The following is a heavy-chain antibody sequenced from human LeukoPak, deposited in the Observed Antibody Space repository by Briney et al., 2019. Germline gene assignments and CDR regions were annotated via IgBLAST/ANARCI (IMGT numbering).Heavy chain of an antibody. CDR3: ARTYYYGSGSYYNPHESPVAFDY. CDR1: GYTFTGYY. V-gene: IGHV1-2*02. J-gene: IGHJ4*02. Sequence: ASVKVSCKASGYTFTGYYMHWVRQAPGQGLEWMGWINPNSGGTNYAQKFQGRVTMTRDTSISTAYMELSRLRSDDTAVYYCARTYYYGSGSYYNPHESPVAFDYWGQGTLVTVSS. CDR2: INPNSGGT. D-gene: IGHD3-10*01.